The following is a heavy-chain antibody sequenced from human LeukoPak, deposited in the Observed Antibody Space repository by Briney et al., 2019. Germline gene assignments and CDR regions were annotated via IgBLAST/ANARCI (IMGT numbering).Heavy chain of an antibody. Sequence: PGGSLRLSCAASGFTFSSHWMHWVRQAPGKGLVWVSRINSDGSSISYADSVKGRFTISRDNAKNSLYLQMNSLRAEDTAVYYCARSFRTYILTGTPEAFDYWGQGTLVTVSS. V-gene: IGHV3-74*01. CDR3: ARSFRTYILTGTPEAFDY. J-gene: IGHJ4*02. CDR2: INSDGSSI. CDR1: GFTFSSHW. D-gene: IGHD1-7*01.